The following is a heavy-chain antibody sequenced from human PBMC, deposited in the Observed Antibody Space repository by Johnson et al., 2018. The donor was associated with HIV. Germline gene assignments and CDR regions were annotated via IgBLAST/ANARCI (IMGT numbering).Heavy chain of an antibody. V-gene: IGHV3-20*04. CDR2: INWNGGST. CDR1: RFIFDDYG. J-gene: IGHJ3*02. Sequence: VQLVESGGGMVRPGGSLRLSCAASRFIFDDYGMSWVRQAPGKGLEWVSGINWNGGSTGYADSVKGRFTISRDNSKNTLYLQMNSLRAEDTAVYYCATGHSSGWYRDAFDIWGQGTMVTVSS. CDR3: ATGHSSGWYRDAFDI. D-gene: IGHD6-19*01.